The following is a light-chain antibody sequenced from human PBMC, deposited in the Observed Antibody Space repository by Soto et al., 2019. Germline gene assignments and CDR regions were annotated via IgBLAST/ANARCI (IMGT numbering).Light chain of an antibody. J-gene: IGKJ4*01. CDR2: DAS. CDR1: QSVTTF. Sequence: EIVLTQSPVTLSLSPGERATLSCRASQSVTTFLAWYQQKPGQAPRLLIYDASKRATGIPARLRGSGSGTDFTLTISILEPEDFAVYYCQQRTNWPLTFGGGTKVEIK. V-gene: IGKV3-11*01. CDR3: QQRTNWPLT.